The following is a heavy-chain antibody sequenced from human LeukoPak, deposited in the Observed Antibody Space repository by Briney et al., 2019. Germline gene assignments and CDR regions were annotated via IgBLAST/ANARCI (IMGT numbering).Heavy chain of an antibody. D-gene: IGHD3-22*01. V-gene: IGHV3-23*01. CDR1: GFTFTSYS. J-gene: IGHJ1*01. Sequence: GGSLRLSCAASGFTFTSYSMSWVRQAPGKGVEWVSTINPSGRSTYYADSVKGRFTISRDNSKNTLYLQMNSLRAEDTALYYCAKTYYDTSGPEYFHHWGQGILVTVSS. CDR3: AKTYYDTSGPEYFHH. CDR2: INPSGRST.